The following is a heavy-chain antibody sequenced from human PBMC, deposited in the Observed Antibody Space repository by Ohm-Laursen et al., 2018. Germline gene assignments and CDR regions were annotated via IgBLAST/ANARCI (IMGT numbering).Heavy chain of an antibody. CDR2: ISGSGGST. CDR1: GFTFSSYA. CDR3: AKGRSGHPRGVGAFDI. J-gene: IGHJ3*02. Sequence: SLRLSCSASGFTFSSYAMSWVRQAPGKGLEWVSAISGSGGSTYYADSVKGRFTISRDNSKNTLYLQMNSLRAEDTAVYYCAKGRSGHPRGVGAFDIWGQGTTVTVSS. V-gene: IGHV3-23*01. D-gene: IGHD3-16*01.